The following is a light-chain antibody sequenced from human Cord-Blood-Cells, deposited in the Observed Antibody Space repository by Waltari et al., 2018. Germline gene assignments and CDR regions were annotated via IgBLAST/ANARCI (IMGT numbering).Light chain of an antibody. CDR1: SSDVGSYNL. Sequence: QSALTQPASVSGSPGQSITISCTGTSSDVGSYNLFSWYQQHPGKAPTPMIYEVSKWPSGVSNRFSGSKSGNTASLTISGLQAEDEADYYCCSYAGSIWVFGGGTKLTVL. J-gene: IGLJ3*02. V-gene: IGLV2-23*02. CDR2: EVS. CDR3: CSYAGSIWV.